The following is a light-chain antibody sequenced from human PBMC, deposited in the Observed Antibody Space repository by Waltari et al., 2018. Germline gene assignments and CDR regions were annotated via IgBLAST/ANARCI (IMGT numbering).Light chain of an antibody. V-gene: IGLV1-51*01. CDR3: ATWDRILSAVI. CDR2: SNS. J-gene: IGLJ2*01. CDR1: TSNIGEHN. Sequence: QSVFTQPPSVSAAPGQQVTISCPGSTSNIGEHNVSWYQRLPGKDPRLLIFSNSERPSGIPDRFYGSKSDTSATLGITGLQTGDEADYYCATWDRILSAVIIGGGTKLTVL.